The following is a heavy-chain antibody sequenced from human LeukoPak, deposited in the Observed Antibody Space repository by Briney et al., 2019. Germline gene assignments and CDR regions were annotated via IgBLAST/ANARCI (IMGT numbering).Heavy chain of an antibody. CDR3: AREGGFYRPLDY. V-gene: IGHV4-59*02. Sequence: SETLSLTCTVSGGSVTGYYWSWIRQPPGKGLEWIGYIHHSGNTKNNPSLESRVTMSVDTSNNQLSLRLSSVTAADTAVYYCAREGGFYRPLDYSGQGTLVTVSS. CDR1: GGSVTGYY. CDR2: IHHSGNT. J-gene: IGHJ4*02. D-gene: IGHD3-3*01.